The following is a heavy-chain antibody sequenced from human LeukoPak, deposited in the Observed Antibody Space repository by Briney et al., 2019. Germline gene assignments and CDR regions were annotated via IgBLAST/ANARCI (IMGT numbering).Heavy chain of an antibody. CDR1: GYSFTSYW. J-gene: IGHJ3*02. V-gene: IGHV5-51*01. Sequence: GESLKISCKGSGYSFTSYWIGWVRQMPGKGRGWMGIIYPGDSDTRYSPFFQGQVTISADKSISTAYLQGSSLKASATAMYYCATTRITGPYDAFDIWGQGTMVTVSS. CDR3: ATTRITGPYDAFDI. CDR2: IYPGDSDT. D-gene: IGHD1-20*01.